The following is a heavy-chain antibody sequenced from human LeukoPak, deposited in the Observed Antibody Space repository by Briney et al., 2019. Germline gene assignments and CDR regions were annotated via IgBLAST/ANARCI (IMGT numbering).Heavy chain of an antibody. V-gene: IGHV3-15*01. CDR3: TTELVTGARGVIRYGFDI. D-gene: IGHD3-10*01. CDR1: GFTFRNAW. Sequence: GGSLRLSCAASGFTFRNAWMYWVRQAPGKGLEWVGRIKSKSDGGTTDFAGPVKGRFTISRDGSENTLSLKMTSLQTEDTAVYYCTTELVTGARGVIRYGFDIWGQGTMVTVSS. CDR2: IKSKSDGGTT. J-gene: IGHJ3*02.